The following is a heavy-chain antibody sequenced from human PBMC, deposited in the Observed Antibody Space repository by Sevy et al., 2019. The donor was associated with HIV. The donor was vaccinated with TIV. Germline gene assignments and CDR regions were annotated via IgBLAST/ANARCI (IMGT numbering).Heavy chain of an antibody. V-gene: IGHV3-9*01. J-gene: IGHJ3*02. CDR2: ISWNSGAI. CDR1: GFAFSDYA. D-gene: IGHD2-15*01. Sequence: SLRLSCAASGFAFSDYAMHWVRQVPGKGLEWVSGISWNSGAIGYAYSVKGRFTISRDNAKNSLHLQMNSLRVEDTALYYCGRAQGYCVINSCFGGSINAFDIWGQGTMVTVSS. CDR3: GRAQGYCVINSCFGGSINAFDI.